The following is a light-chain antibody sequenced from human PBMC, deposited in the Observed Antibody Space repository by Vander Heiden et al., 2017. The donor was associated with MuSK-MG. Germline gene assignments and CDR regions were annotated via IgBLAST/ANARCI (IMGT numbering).Light chain of an antibody. CDR3: QSYDSSLSGLRV. Sequence: QSVLTQPPSGSGAPGQSVTITCAGISASSGEGYDVRWYRQLPVTAPKHLVYGNSNRPSGVPDRFSGSKSGTSASLAITGLQAEDEADYYYQSYDSSLSGLRVFGGGTKLTVL. J-gene: IGLJ2*01. CDR2: GNS. CDR1: SASSGEGYD. V-gene: IGLV1-40*01.